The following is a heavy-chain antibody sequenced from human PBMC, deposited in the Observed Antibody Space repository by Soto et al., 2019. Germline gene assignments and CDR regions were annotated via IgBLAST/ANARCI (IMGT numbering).Heavy chain of an antibody. J-gene: IGHJ4*02. D-gene: IGHD6-6*01. CDR1: GFSFSDSY. CDR3: ARFLGGIPARPFDC. CDR2: ISGSSITI. V-gene: IGHV3-11*01. Sequence: QVHLVESGGGLVKPGGSVRLSCAASGFSFSDSYMSWVRQAPGKGLEWVSYISGSSITISHADSVKGRFTISRDNGKKSVYLQMDSLRAEDTAVYYCARFLGGIPARPFDCWGQGTLVTVSS.